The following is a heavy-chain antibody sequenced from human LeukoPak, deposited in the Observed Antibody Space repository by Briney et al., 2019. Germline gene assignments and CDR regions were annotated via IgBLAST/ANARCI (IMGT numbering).Heavy chain of an antibody. J-gene: IGHJ4*02. Sequence: PGGSLRLSCAASGFIFEDNGMSWVRQAPGKGLEWVANIKQDGSEKYYVDSVKGRFTISRDNAKNSLYLQMNSLRAEDTAVYYCARVSSSRLHFDYWGQGTLVTVSS. D-gene: IGHD6-6*01. CDR1: GFIFEDNG. CDR3: ARVSSSRLHFDY. CDR2: IKQDGSEK. V-gene: IGHV3-7*04.